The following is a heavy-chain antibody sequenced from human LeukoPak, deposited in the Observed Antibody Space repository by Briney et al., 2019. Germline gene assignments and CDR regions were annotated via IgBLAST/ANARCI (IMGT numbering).Heavy chain of an antibody. CDR3: ARHVSNSWIGVNWFDP. V-gene: IGHV4-30-4*01. CDR2: IYYSGST. CDR1: GGSISSGDYY. J-gene: IGHJ5*02. Sequence: PSQTLSLTCTVSGGSISSGDYYWSWIRQPPGKGLEWIGYIYYSGSTYYNPSLKSRVTMSIDTSKSQFSLKLTSVTAADTAVYYCARHVSNSWIGVNWFDPWGQGTLVTVSS. D-gene: IGHD6-13*01.